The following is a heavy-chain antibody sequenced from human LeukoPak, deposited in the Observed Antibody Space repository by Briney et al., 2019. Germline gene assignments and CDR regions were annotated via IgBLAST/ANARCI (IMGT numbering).Heavy chain of an antibody. CDR3: AREYSGYDSVSGYFDY. CDR1: GFTVNSNY. Sequence: GGSLRLSCAASGFTVNSNYMSWVRQAPGKGLEWVSVIYSGGSTYYAASVKGRFTISRDNSKNTQYLQMNRLRAEDTAVYYCAREYSGYDSVSGYFDYWGQGTLVTVSS. V-gene: IGHV3-66*01. CDR2: IYSGGST. D-gene: IGHD5-12*01. J-gene: IGHJ4*02.